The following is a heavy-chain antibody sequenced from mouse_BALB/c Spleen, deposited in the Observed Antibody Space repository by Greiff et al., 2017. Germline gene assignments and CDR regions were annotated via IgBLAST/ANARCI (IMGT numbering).Heavy chain of an antibody. CDR3: AKVYGYDGGYAMDY. CDR2: IDPANGNT. V-gene: IGHV14-3*02. Sequence: VQLQQSGAELVKPGASVKLSCTASGFNIKDTYMHWVKQRPEQGLEWIGRIDPANGNTKYDPKFQGKATITADTSSNTAYLQLSSLTSEDTAVYYCAKVYGYDGGYAMDYWGQGTSVTVSS. D-gene: IGHD2-2*01. J-gene: IGHJ4*01. CDR1: GFNIKDTY.